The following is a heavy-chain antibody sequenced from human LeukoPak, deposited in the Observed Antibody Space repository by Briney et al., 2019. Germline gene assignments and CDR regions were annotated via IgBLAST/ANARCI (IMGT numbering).Heavy chain of an antibody. CDR3: AREVARVLDY. CDR2: ISYDGSNK. D-gene: IGHD2-15*01. Sequence: GGSLRLSCAASGSTFSSYAMHWVRQAPGKGLEWVAVISYDGSNKYYADSVKGRFTISRDNSKNTLYLQMNSLRAEDTAVYYCAREVARVLDYWGQGTLVTVSS. CDR1: GSTFSSYA. V-gene: IGHV3-30*04. J-gene: IGHJ4*02.